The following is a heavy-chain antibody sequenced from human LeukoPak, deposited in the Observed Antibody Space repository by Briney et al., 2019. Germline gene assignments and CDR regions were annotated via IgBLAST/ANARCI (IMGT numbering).Heavy chain of an antibody. CDR1: GYTFTSYG. J-gene: IGHJ6*03. Sequence: GASVKVSCKASGYTFTSYGISWVRQAPGQGLEWMGWISAYNGNTNYAQKLQGRVTMTTDTSTSTAYMGLRSLRSDDTAVYYCARESGYCSSTSCHYYYYYYMDVWGKGTTVTVSS. D-gene: IGHD2-2*01. V-gene: IGHV1-18*01. CDR2: ISAYNGNT. CDR3: ARESGYCSSTSCHYYYYYYMDV.